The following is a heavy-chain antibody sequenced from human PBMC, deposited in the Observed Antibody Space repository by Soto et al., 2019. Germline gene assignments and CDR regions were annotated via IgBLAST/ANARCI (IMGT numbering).Heavy chain of an antibody. V-gene: IGHV4-34*01. Sequence: PSETLSLTCAVYGGSFSGYFWSWIRQPLGKGLEWIGEINHSGSPNYNPSLKSRVTISVDTSKNHFSLKLSSVTAADTAVYYCARGLPGSMVRGSSLWDRRTYYYYYMDVWGKGTTVT. CDR2: INHSGSP. D-gene: IGHD3-10*01. CDR1: GGSFSGYF. CDR3: ARGLPGSMVRGSSLWDRRTYYYYYMDV. J-gene: IGHJ6*03.